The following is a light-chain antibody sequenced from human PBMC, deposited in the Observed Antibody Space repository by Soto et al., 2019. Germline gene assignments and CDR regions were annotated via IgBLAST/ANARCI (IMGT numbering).Light chain of an antibody. Sequence: DIQLTQSPSFLSASVGDRVTITCRASQSISSWLAWYQQKPGKAPKLLIYKASTLKSGDPSRFSGSGSGTEFTPTISSLQPDDFATYYCQHYNSYSEAFGQGTKVDIK. CDR3: QHYNSYSEA. CDR1: QSISSW. J-gene: IGKJ1*01. CDR2: KAS. V-gene: IGKV1-5*03.